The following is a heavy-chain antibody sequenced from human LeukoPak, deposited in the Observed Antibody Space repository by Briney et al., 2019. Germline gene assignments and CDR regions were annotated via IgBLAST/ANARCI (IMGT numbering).Heavy chain of an antibody. D-gene: IGHD1-26*01. CDR2: IWYDGSNK. CDR1: GFTFSRYG. CDR3: AKTSDSGSYYFDY. V-gene: IGHV3-33*06. J-gene: IGHJ4*02. Sequence: GRSLRLSCAASGFTFSRYGMHWVRQAPGKGLEWVAVIWYDGSNKYYGDSVKGRVTISRDNSKNTLYLQMNSLRAEDTAVYYCAKTSDSGSYYFDYWGQGTLVTVSS.